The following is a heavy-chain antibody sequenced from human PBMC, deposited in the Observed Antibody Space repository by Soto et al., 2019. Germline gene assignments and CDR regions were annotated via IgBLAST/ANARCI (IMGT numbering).Heavy chain of an antibody. CDR1: GGSFSGYY. CDR3: ARGLTTLNTVKYFDY. Sequence: PSETLSLTCAVYGGSFSGYYWSWIRQPPGKGLEWIGEINHSGSTNYNPSLKSRVTISVDTSKNQFSLNLSSVTAADTAIYYCARGLTTLNTVKYFDYWGQGTLVTVSS. V-gene: IGHV4-34*01. CDR2: INHSGST. D-gene: IGHD4-17*01. J-gene: IGHJ4*02.